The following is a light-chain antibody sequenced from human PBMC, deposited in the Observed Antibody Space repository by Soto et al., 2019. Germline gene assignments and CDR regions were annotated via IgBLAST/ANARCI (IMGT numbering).Light chain of an antibody. CDR1: QSVISPY. V-gene: IGKV3-20*01. CDR3: QHYGRSRGT. CDR2: GAS. Sequence: EIVLTQSPGTLSLSPGERATLSCRASQSVISPYLASDQQKPGQAPRLPICGASSRATGIPDRFSGSGSGTDFTLTISRLEPEDFAVYYCQHYGRSRGTFGQGTKVEIK. J-gene: IGKJ1*01.